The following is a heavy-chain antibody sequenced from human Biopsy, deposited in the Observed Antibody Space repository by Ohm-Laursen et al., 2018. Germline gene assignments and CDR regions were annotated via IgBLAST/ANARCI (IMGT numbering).Heavy chain of an antibody. Sequence: ASVKVSCKASGYTFTTYYIHWVRQAPGQGLEWMGIINPGGNSTAYTQNFQGRVTMTWDTSTTTVYMELSSLRSEDTAVYYCARDRSSGSYSPSDYWGQGTLVTVSS. CDR1: GYTFTTYY. CDR2: INPGGNST. J-gene: IGHJ4*02. V-gene: IGHV1-46*01. CDR3: ARDRSSGSYSPSDY. D-gene: IGHD1-26*01.